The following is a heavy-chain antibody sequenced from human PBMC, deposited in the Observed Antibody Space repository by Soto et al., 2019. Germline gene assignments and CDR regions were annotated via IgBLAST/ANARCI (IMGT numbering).Heavy chain of an antibody. J-gene: IGHJ6*02. CDR2: IPQDGVDG. CDR1: GFTFSMYS. D-gene: IGHD2-21*02. V-gene: IGHV3-7*03. Sequence: DVKLVESGGGVVQPGDSLRLSCEVSGFTFSMYSMSWVRQSPGKGLEWVAKIPQDGVDGHYADSVKGRFTISRDNGKNSLSLQLNNLRAEDTAVYYCARDHLILPAHDFFYGSDVWGRGATVTVSS. CDR3: ARDHLILPAHDFFYGSDV.